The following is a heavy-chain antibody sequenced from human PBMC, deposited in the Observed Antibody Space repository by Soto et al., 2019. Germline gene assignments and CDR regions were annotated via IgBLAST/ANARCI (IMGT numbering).Heavy chain of an antibody. Sequence: QITLKESGPTLVKPTQTLTLTCTFSGFSLSTSGLGVGWIRQPPGQALEWRALIYWDDDKRYSPSLKSRLTITKDNTNNQVVLTMTNMDPVDTATYYCAHSLIGYYYDSSGSNWLAPWGQGTLVTVSS. CDR3: AHSLIGYYYDSSGSNWLAP. D-gene: IGHD3-22*01. CDR1: GFSLSTSGLG. CDR2: IYWDDDK. J-gene: IGHJ5*02. V-gene: IGHV2-5*02.